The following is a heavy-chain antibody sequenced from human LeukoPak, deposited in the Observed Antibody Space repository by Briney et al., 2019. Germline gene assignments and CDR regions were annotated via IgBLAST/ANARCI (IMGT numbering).Heavy chain of an antibody. J-gene: IGHJ5*02. CDR3: ARVSDYYGSGRWYWFDP. CDR1: GYTFTSYG. CDR2: ISAYNGNT. V-gene: IGHV1-18*01. D-gene: IGHD3-10*01. Sequence: ASVKVSCKASGYTFTSYGISWVRQAPGQGLEWMGWISAYNGNTNYAQKLQGRVTMTTDTSTSTAYMELRSLRSDDTAVYYCARVSDYYGSGRWYWFDPWGQGTLVTVSS.